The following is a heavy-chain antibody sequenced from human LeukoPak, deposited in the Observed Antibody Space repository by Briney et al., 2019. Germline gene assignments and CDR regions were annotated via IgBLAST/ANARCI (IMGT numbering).Heavy chain of an antibody. CDR3: ARDRGTYSHVYYGMDV. CDR2: ITSSSSYI. J-gene: IGHJ6*02. Sequence: GGSLRLSCAASGFTFSAYSMNWVRQAPGKGLEWVSSITSSSSYIYYADSLKGRFTVSRDNAKNSLYLQMNSLRAEDTALYYCARDRGTYSHVYYGMDVWGQGTTVTVSS. CDR1: GFTFSAYS. D-gene: IGHD2-15*01. V-gene: IGHV3-21*01.